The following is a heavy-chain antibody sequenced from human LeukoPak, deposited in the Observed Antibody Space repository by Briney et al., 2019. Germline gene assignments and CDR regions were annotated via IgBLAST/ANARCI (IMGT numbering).Heavy chain of an antibody. D-gene: IGHD3-3*01. J-gene: IGHJ3*02. V-gene: IGHV3-66*02. CDR2: IYSGGST. CDR1: GFTVSSNY. CDR3: AKDEVLRFLEWLSPGAFDI. Sequence: GGSLRLSCAASGFTVSSNYISWVRQAPGKGLEWVSVIYSGGSTYYADSVKGRFTISRDNSKNTLYLQMNSLRAEDTAVYYCAKDEVLRFLEWLSPGAFDIWGQGTMVTVSS.